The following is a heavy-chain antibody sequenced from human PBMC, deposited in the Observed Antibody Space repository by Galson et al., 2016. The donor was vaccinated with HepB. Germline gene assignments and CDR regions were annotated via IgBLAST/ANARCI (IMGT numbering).Heavy chain of an antibody. CDR3: ARGYKKTYYDFWSGPGSYHDYMDA. V-gene: IGHV4-34*01. CDR2: ITYTGST. Sequence: SETLSLTCAVSGGSFSDYYWTWIRQPPGKGLEWIGEITYTGSTNYNPSLKSRVTISVDTSKKQFSLNLSSVTAADKAVYYCARGYKKTYYDFWSGPGSYHDYMDAWGKGTTVTVSS. CDR1: GGSFSDYY. J-gene: IGHJ6*03. D-gene: IGHD3-3*01.